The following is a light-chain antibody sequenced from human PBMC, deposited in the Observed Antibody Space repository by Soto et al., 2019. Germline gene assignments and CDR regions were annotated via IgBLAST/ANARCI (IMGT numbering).Light chain of an antibody. CDR2: DAS. Sequence: IQMTQSPSTLSASVGDRVTISCRASQNIVRSLAWYQQKPGETPNVLVYDASSLKSGVPSRFSGSESGTEFTLTITNLQRDDSATYYCQQYGTYWTFGQGTKVDIK. V-gene: IGKV1-5*01. CDR1: QNIVRS. CDR3: QQYGTYWT. J-gene: IGKJ1*01.